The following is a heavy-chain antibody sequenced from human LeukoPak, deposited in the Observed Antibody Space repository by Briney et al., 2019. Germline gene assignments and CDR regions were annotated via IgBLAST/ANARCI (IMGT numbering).Heavy chain of an antibody. CDR3: ARDQSFAPTYYDFWSGYYYRGYYYYYGTDV. J-gene: IGHJ6*02. CDR2: INPNSGGT. V-gene: IGHV1-2*02. D-gene: IGHD3-3*01. Sequence: ASVKVSCKASGYTFTGYYMHWVRQAPGQGLEWMGWINPNSGGTNYAQKFQGRVTMTRDTSISTAYMELSRLRSDDTAVYYCARDQSFAPTYYDFWSGYYYRGYYYYYGTDVWGQGTTVTVSS. CDR1: GYTFTGYY.